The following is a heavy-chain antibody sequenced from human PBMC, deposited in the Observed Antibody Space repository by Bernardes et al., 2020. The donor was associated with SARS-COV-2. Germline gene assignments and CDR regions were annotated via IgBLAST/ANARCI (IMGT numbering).Heavy chain of an antibody. Sequence: ASVKVSCKASGYTFTSYDINWVRQATGQGLEWMGWMNPNNGNTAFAQKFQGRVTMTKNTSIGLAHMELSSLRSEDTAVYYCARWSSDAFDIWGQGTMVTVSS. CDR2: MNPNNGNT. V-gene: IGHV1-8*01. J-gene: IGHJ3*02. CDR1: GYTFTSYD. CDR3: ARWSSDAFDI.